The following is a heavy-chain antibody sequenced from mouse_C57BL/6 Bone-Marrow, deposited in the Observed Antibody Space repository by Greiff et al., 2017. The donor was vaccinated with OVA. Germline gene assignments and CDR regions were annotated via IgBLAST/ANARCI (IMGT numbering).Heavy chain of an antibody. V-gene: IGHV14-4*01. D-gene: IGHD2-5*01. CDR1: GFNIKDDY. J-gene: IGHJ1*03. Sequence: VQLKESGAELVRPGASVKLSCTASGFNIKDDYMHWVKQRPEQGLEWIGWIDPEDGDTEYASKFQGRATITADKSCNTAYLQLSSLTADDTAVYYCTSTIVTFDVWGTGTTVTVSS. CDR2: IDPEDGDT. CDR3: TSTIVTFDV.